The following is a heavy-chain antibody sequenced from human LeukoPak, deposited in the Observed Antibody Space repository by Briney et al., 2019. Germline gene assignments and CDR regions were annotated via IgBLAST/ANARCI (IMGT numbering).Heavy chain of an antibody. V-gene: IGHV1-18*01. D-gene: IGHD2-2*01. CDR1: GYTFTSYG. CDR3: ARDSVVVPAAIQDY. Sequence: GASVKVSCKASGYTFTSYGISWVRQAPGQGLEWMGWISAYNGNTNYAQKLQGRVTMTTDTSTSTAYMELRSLRSEDTAVYYCARDSVVVPAAIQDYWGQGTLVTVSS. CDR2: ISAYNGNT. J-gene: IGHJ4*02.